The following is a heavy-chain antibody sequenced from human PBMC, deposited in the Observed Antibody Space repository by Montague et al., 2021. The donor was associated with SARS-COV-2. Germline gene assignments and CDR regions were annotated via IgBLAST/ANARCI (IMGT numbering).Heavy chain of an antibody. Sequence: SLRLSCAASGFTFSSYEMNRVRQAPGKGLEWVSYISSSGSTIYYADSVKGRFTISRDNAKNSLYLRMNSLRAEDTAVYYCARLGYCSGGSCIDPWGQGTLVTVSS. CDR2: ISSSGSTI. CDR1: GFTFSSYE. CDR3: ARLGYCSGGSCIDP. J-gene: IGHJ5*02. V-gene: IGHV3-48*03. D-gene: IGHD2-15*01.